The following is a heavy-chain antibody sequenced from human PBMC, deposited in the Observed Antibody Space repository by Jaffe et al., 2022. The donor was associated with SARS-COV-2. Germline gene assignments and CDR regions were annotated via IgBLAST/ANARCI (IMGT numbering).Heavy chain of an antibody. J-gene: IGHJ4*02. V-gene: IGHV4-34*01. CDR1: GGSFSGYY. D-gene: IGHD3-22*01. Sequence: QVQLQQWGAGLLKPSETLSLTCAVYGGSFSGYYWSWIRQPPGKGLEWIGEINHSGSTNYNPSLKSRVTISVDTSKNQFSLKLSSVTAADTAVYYCARGGVRHYYDSSGYYFPFDYWGQGTLVTVSS. CDR3: ARGGVRHYYDSSGYYFPFDY. CDR2: INHSGST.